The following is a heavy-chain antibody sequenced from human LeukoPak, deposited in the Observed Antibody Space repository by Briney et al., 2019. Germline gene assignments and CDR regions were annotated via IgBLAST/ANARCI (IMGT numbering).Heavy chain of an antibody. CDR2: ISGSGGST. Sequence: PGGSLRLSCAASGFTFSSYAMSLVRQAPGRGLEWVSAISGSGGSTYYADSVKGRFTISRDNSKNTLYLQMNSLRAEDTAVYYCAKPVAVIRPEYFQHWGQGTLVTVSS. D-gene: IGHD6-19*01. CDR1: GFTFSSYA. V-gene: IGHV3-23*01. CDR3: AKPVAVIRPEYFQH. J-gene: IGHJ1*01.